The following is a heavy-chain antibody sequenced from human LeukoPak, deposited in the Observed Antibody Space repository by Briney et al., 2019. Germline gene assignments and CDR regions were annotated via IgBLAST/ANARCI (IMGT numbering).Heavy chain of an antibody. CDR2: INPNSGGT. CDR3: ARGSIYGSGSYPVY. Sequence: APVKVSCKASGYTFTGYYMHWVRQAPGQGLEWMGWINPNSGGTNYAQKFQGRVTMTRDTSISTAYMELSRLRSDDTAVYYCARGSIYGSGSYPVYWGQGTLVTVSS. D-gene: IGHD3-10*01. CDR1: GYTFTGYY. V-gene: IGHV1-2*02. J-gene: IGHJ4*02.